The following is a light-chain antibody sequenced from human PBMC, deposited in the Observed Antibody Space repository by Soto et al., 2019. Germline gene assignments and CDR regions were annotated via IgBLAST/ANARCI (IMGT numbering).Light chain of an antibody. CDR2: EVT. V-gene: IGLV2-8*01. CDR1: SSDVGGYNY. CDR3: SSYAGNNVWV. Sequence: QSALTQPPSASGSPGQSVTISCTGTSSDVGGYNYVSWYQQYPGKAPKVMIYEVTKRPSGVPARFSGSRSGNTASLTVSGLQAEDEADYYCSSYAGNNVWVFGGGTKLTVL. J-gene: IGLJ3*02.